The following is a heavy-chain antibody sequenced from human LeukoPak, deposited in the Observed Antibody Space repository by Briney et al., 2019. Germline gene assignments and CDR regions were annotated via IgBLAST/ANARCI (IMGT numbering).Heavy chain of an antibody. CDR2: IDPSDSYT. Sequence: GESLKISCKGSGYSFTSYWISWVRQIPGKGLEWVGRIDPSDSYTNYSPSFQGHVTISADKSISTAYLQWSSLKASDTAMYYCARREITMVRGVSTFDYWGQGTLVTVSS. CDR1: GYSFTSYW. CDR3: ARREITMVRGVSTFDY. J-gene: IGHJ4*02. V-gene: IGHV5-10-1*01. D-gene: IGHD3-10*01.